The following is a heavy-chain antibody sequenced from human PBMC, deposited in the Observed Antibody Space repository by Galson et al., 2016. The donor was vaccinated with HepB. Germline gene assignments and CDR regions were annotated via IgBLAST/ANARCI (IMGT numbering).Heavy chain of an antibody. V-gene: IGHV1-2*04. D-gene: IGHD3-22*01. CDR2: INPNSGGT. J-gene: IGHJ4*02. CDR3: ARESGHYYDSSCYYY. Sequence: SCKASGYTFTGYYMHWVRQAPGQGLEWMGWINPNSGGTNYAQKFPGWVTMTMDTSISTAYMELSRLRSDDTAVYYCARESGHYYDSSCYYYWGQGTLVTVSS. CDR1: GYTFTGYY.